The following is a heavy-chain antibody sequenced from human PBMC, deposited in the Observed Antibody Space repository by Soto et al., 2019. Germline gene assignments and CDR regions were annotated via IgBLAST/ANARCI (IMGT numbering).Heavy chain of an antibody. D-gene: IGHD1-26*01. Sequence: QVQLVQSGAEVKKPGSSVKVSCKASGGTFSSYIISWVRQAPGQGLEWMGRVIPILGIANYAQKFQGRVTIXXDKSTSPAYMELSSLRSEDTAVYYCARFPQTAIVGAAYFDYWGQGTLVTVSS. CDR3: ARFPQTAIVGAAYFDY. CDR2: VIPILGIA. V-gene: IGHV1-69*02. J-gene: IGHJ4*02. CDR1: GGTFSSYI.